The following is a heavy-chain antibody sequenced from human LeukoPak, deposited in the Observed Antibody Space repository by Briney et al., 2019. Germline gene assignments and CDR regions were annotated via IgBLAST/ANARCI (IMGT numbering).Heavy chain of an antibody. CDR1: GFTFSDYY. D-gene: IGHD6-6*01. V-gene: IGHV3-11*04. CDR3: ARADDSSSGYFDY. J-gene: IGHJ4*02. CDR2: ISNSGNTI. Sequence: PGGSLRLSCAASGFTFSDYYMSWIRQAPGKGLGWVSYISNSGNTIKYADSMKGRFTISRDNAKNSLYLQMDSLRAEDTAVYYCARADDSSSGYFDYWGQGTLVTVSS.